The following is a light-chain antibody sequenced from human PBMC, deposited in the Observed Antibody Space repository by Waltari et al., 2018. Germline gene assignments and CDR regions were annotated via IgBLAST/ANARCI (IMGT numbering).Light chain of an antibody. J-gene: IGLJ2*01. V-gene: IGLV1-40*01. CDR3: QSYDSSLSGVV. CDR2: GNG. Sequence: QQLPGPAPKLLILGNGNRPSGVPVRFSCSKSGTSASLAITGLQAEDEADYYCQSYDSSLSGVVFGGGTKLTVL.